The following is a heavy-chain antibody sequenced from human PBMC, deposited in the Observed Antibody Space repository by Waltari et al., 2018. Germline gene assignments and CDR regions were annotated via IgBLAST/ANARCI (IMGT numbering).Heavy chain of an antibody. D-gene: IGHD6-13*01. Sequence: QLQLQESGPGLVKPSGTLSLTCTVSDDSISSGDYYWGWIRQPPGKGLEWIGSIYYSGTTSTNPSLRGRVTMSVDTSKKQFSLKLSSVTAADTAVYYCARSLHVFKAAAGMFDYWGQGTLVTVSS. CDR1: DDSISSGDYY. CDR3: ARSLHVFKAAAGMFDY. CDR2: IYYSGTT. J-gene: IGHJ4*02. V-gene: IGHV4-39*01.